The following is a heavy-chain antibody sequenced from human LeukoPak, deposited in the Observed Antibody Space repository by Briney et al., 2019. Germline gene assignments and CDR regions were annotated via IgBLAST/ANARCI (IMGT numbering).Heavy chain of an antibody. D-gene: IGHD5-24*01. V-gene: IGHV4-59*08. J-gene: IGHJ5*02. CDR2: IYSSGDT. CDR1: GGSISSFY. CDR3: ARDRDTNNWFDL. Sequence: PSETLSLTCTVPGGSISSFYWSWIRQPPGKGLEWIGYIYSSGDTNFNPSLKSRVTISVDTSKNQFSLKLSSVTAADTAVYYCARDRDTNNWFDLWGQGTLVTVSS.